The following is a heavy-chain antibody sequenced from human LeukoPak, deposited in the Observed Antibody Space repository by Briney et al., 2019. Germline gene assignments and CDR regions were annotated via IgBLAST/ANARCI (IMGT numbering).Heavy chain of an antibody. Sequence: ASVKVSCKTSGYTFTSYDINWVRQAPGQGLEWMGWMNPNSGNTGYAQKFQGRVTMTRNTSISTAYMELSSLRSEDTAVYYCARDHLHGVADYWGQGTLVTLSS. D-gene: IGHD2-8*01. V-gene: IGHV1-8*01. CDR3: ARDHLHGVADY. CDR2: MNPNSGNT. CDR1: GYTFTSYD. J-gene: IGHJ4*02.